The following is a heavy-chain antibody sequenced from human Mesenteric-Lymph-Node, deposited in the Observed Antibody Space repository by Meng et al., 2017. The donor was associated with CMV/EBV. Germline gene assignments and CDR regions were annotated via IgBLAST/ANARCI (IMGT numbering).Heavy chain of an antibody. CDR3: ARDRPVTYYDFWSGYYPYYYYYGMDV. D-gene: IGHD3-3*01. CDR1: GYTFTGFY. V-gene: IGHV7-4-1*01. CDR2: INTNTGNP. J-gene: IGHJ6*02. Sequence: ASVKVSCKPSGYTFTGFYIHWVRQAPGQGLEWMGWINTNTGNPTYAQGFTGRFVFSLDTSVSTAYLQICSLKAEDTAVYYCARDRPVTYYDFWSGYYPYYYYYGMDVWGQGTTVTVSS.